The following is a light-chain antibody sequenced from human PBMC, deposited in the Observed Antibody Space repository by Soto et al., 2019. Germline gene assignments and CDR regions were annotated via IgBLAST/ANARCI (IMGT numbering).Light chain of an antibody. J-gene: IGLJ2*01. CDR3: LLSYSGALVV. CDR1: TGAVTSGHY. Sequence: QAVVTQEPSLTVSPGGTVPLTCGSSTGAVTSGHYPYGFQQKPGQAPRTLIYDTSNKHSWTPARFSGSLLGGKAALTLSGAQPEDEAEYYCLLSYSGALVVFGGGTKLTVL. CDR2: DTS. V-gene: IGLV7-46*01.